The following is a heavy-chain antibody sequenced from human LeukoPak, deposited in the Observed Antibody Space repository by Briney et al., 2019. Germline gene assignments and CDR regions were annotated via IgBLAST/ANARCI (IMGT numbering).Heavy chain of an antibody. CDR3: ARGSYYDSSGYYYEEAYYYFDY. V-gene: IGHV1-8*01. Sequence: GASVKVSCKASGYTFTSYDINWVRQATGQGLEWMGWMNPNSGNTGYAQKFQGRVTMTRNTSISTAYMELSSLRSEDTAVYYCARGSYYDSSGYYYEEAYYYFDYWGQGTLVTVSS. CDR2: MNPNSGNT. J-gene: IGHJ4*02. D-gene: IGHD3-22*01. CDR1: GYTFTSYD.